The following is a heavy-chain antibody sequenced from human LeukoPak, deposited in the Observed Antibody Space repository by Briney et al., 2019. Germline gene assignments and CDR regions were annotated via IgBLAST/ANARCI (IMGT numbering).Heavy chain of an antibody. CDR3: ARGPAGFDY. J-gene: IGHJ4*02. Sequence: KPSETLSLTCAVYGESFSGYYWSWIRQPPGKGLEWIGEINHSGSTNYNPSLKSRVTISVDTSKNQFSLKLSSVTAADTAVYYCARGPAGFDYWGQGALVTVST. CDR2: INHSGST. V-gene: IGHV4-34*01. CDR1: GESFSGYY. D-gene: IGHD2-2*01.